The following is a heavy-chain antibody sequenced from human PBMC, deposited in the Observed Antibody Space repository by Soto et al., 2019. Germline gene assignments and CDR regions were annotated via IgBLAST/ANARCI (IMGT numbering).Heavy chain of an antibody. D-gene: IGHD3-10*01. CDR2: INHSGST. V-gene: IGHV4-34*01. J-gene: IGHJ4*02. Sequence: SETLSLTCAVYGGSFSGYYWSWIRQPPGKGLEWIGEINHSGSTNYNPSLKSRVTISVDTSKNQFSLKLSSVTAADTAVYYCARGRGAYYYGSGSRAFYFDYWGQGTLVTVSS. CDR1: GGSFSGYY. CDR3: ARGRGAYYYGSGSRAFYFDY.